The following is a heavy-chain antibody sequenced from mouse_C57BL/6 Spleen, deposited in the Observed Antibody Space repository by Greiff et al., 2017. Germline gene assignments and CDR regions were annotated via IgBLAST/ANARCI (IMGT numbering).Heavy chain of an antibody. Sequence: VQLQQPGAELVKPGASVKLSCKASGYTFTSYWMHWVKQRPGQGLEWIGMIHPTSGSTNYNEKFKSKATLTVDKSSSTAYMQLSSLTSEYSAVYYCARVGTYAMDYWGQGTSVTVSS. J-gene: IGHJ4*01. CDR3: ARVGTYAMDY. V-gene: IGHV1-64*01. CDR2: IHPTSGST. CDR1: GYTFTSYW. D-gene: IGHD4-1*01.